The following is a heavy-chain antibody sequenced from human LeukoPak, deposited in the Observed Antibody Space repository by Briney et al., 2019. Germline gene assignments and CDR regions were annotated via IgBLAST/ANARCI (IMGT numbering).Heavy chain of an antibody. Sequence: SVQVSCKTSGGTFSSSAITWVRQAPGQGLEWMGRIIPVLNITTYAQKFQGRVTITADTSTSTVYMELSSLRSEETAVYYCAKDQGLTALPPYGLDVWGQGTTVIVTS. CDR2: IIPVLNIT. CDR3: AKDQGLTALPPYGLDV. V-gene: IGHV1-69*04. D-gene: IGHD5-18*01. CDR1: GGTFSSSA. J-gene: IGHJ6*02.